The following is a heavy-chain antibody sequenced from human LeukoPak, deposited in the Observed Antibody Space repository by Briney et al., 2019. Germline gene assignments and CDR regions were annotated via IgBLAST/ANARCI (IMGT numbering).Heavy chain of an antibody. CDR2: MNPNSGNT. D-gene: IGHD2-2*01. Sequence: ASVKVSCKASGYTFTSYDINWVRQATGQGLEWMGWMNPNSGNTNYAQKLQGRVTMTTDTSTSTAYMELRSLRSDDTAVYYCASGPTRYFDYWGQGTLVTVSS. CDR3: ASGPTRYFDY. V-gene: IGHV1-8*01. CDR1: GYTFTSYD. J-gene: IGHJ4*02.